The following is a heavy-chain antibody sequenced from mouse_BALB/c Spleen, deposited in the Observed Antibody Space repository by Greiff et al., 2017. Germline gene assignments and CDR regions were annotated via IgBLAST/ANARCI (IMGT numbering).Heavy chain of an antibody. CDR2: ISSGGSYT. D-gene: IGHD1-1*01. CDR3: ARHLTTVVAKTGDYAMDY. Sequence: EVKLEESGGGLVKPGGSLKLSCAASGFTFSSYAMSWVRQTPEKRLEWVATISSGGSYTYYPDSVKGRFTISRDNAKNTLYLQMSSLRSEDTAMYYCARHLTTVVAKTGDYAMDYWGQGTSVTVSS. J-gene: IGHJ4*01. CDR1: GFTFSSYA. V-gene: IGHV5-9-3*01.